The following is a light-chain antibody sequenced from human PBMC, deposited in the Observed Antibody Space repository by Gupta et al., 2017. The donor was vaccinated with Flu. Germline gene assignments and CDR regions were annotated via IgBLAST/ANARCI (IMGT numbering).Light chain of an antibody. CDR1: QSIRTY. CDR2: GAS. Sequence: DFQMTQSPSSLSASIGDRVTITCRASQSIRTYLNWYHHKPGKAPKLLIYGASSLQSEVPSRFSGSGSGTDFTLTISSLQPEDFATYYCQQTYTNSYSFGQGTKLEI. J-gene: IGKJ2*03. CDR3: QQTYTNSYS. V-gene: IGKV1-39*01.